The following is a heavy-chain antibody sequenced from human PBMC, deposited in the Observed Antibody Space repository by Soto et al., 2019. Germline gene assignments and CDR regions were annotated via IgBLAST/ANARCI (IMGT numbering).Heavy chain of an antibody. V-gene: IGHV4-30-4*01. CDR2: IYYSGST. Sequence: QVQLQESGPGLVKPSQTLSLTCTVSGGSISSGDYYWSWIRQPPGKGLEWIGYIYYSGSTYYNPSLKSRVTISLDTSKNQFSLKLSSVTAADTAVYYCARDSSSTSSYPWFDPWGQGTLVTVSS. J-gene: IGHJ5*02. CDR3: ARDSSSTSSYPWFDP. CDR1: GGSISSGDYY. D-gene: IGHD2-2*01.